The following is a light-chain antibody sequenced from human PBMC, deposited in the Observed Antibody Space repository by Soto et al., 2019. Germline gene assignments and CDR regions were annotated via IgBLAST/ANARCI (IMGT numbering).Light chain of an antibody. J-gene: IGKJ4*01. V-gene: IGKV3-15*01. CDR3: HHYFHWPLPCT. CDR2: GAS. CDR1: QSIRTN. Sequence: EIVLTQSPATLSVSAGGTVTLSCRASQSIRTNVAWYQQIPGQAPRLLVYGASTRATGVPARFSGSGSGIEFTLTISTLHLENSAFYSCHHYFHWPLPCTFGPGTKVQIK.